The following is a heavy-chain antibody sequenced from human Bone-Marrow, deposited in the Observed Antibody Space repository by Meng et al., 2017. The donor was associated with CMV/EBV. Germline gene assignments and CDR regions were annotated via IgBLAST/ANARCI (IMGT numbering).Heavy chain of an antibody. CDR3: ARESSGYDSGGFDC. J-gene: IGHJ4*02. D-gene: IGHD5-12*01. V-gene: IGHV3-13*01. Sequence: GGSLRLSCAASGFTFSSYDMHWVRQATGKGLEWVSAIGTAGDTYYPGSVKGRFTVSRDNAKNTLYLQMNSLRTEDTAIYYCARESSGYDSGGFDCWGQGTLVTVSS. CDR1: GFTFSSYD. CDR2: IGTAGDT.